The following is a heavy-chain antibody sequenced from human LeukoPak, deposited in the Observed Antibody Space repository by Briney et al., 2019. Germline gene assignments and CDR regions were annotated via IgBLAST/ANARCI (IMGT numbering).Heavy chain of an antibody. CDR3: ASLTKGSFVDY. CDR1: GLTVSSNY. Sequence: PGGSLRLSCAASGLTVSSNYMSWVRQAPGKGLEWVSVLYSGGSTYYADSVKGRFTISRDKSKNTLYLQMNSLRAEDTAVYYCASLTKGSFVDYWGQGTLVTVSS. J-gene: IGHJ4*02. V-gene: IGHV3-66*01. CDR2: LYSGGST. D-gene: IGHD1-26*01.